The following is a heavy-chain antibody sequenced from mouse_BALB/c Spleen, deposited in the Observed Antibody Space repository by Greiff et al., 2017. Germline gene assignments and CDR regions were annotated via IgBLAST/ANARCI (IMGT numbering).Heavy chain of an antibody. D-gene: IGHD2-3*01. CDR1: GFNIKDYY. CDR3: NLYDGYYVGD. CDR2: IDPENGDT. Sequence: VQLQQSGAELVRSGASVKLSCTASGFNIKDYYMHWVKQRPEQGLEWIGWIDPENGDTEYAPKFQGKATMTADTSSNTAYLQLSSLTSEDTAVYYCNLYDGYYVGDWGQGTTLTVSS. J-gene: IGHJ2*01. V-gene: IGHV14-4*02.